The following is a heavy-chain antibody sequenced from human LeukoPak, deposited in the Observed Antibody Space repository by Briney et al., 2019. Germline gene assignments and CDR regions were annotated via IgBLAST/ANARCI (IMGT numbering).Heavy chain of an antibody. CDR1: GGSFSGHY. CDR2: STHSGST. V-gene: IGHV4-34*01. J-gene: IGHJ4*02. CDR3: ARGRTGAAALDF. D-gene: IGHD6-25*01. Sequence: PSETLSLTCAVYGGSFSGHYWTWIRQSPGKGPEWIGESTHSGSTNYNPSLKSRLTISVDTFKNQFSLKLTSVSAADTAVYHRARGRTGAAALDFWGPGTLVTVSS.